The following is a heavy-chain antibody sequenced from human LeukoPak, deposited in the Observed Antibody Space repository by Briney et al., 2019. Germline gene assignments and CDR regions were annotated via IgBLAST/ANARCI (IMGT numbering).Heavy chain of an antibody. CDR2: FYNSGNT. V-gene: IGHV4-4*07. CDR3: ARDYRGDVFDS. Sequence: SETLSLTCTVSGGSISRYSWGWIRQPAGKGLEWIGRFYNSGNTNYNPSLKSRVTMSVDTSKNQFSLKLSSVTAADTAVYYCARDYRGDVFDSWGQGTLVTVSS. CDR1: GGSISRYS. J-gene: IGHJ4*02. D-gene: IGHD2-21*01.